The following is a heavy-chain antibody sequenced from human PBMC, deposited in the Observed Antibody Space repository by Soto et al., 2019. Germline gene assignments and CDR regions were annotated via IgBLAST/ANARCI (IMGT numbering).Heavy chain of an antibody. V-gene: IGHV3-11*01. J-gene: IGHJ4*02. D-gene: IGHD2-2*01. CDR2: ISGSGDTI. CDR1: GFTVSDYN. Sequence: QVQLVESGGGLVKPGGSLRLSCAASGFTVSDYNMGWIRQAPGKGLEWISYISGSGDTIYYADSVKGRFTISRDNAKNSLLLQINRLRADDTPVYFCARDPRRSDTSWFYVDYWGQGTLVTVSS. CDR3: ARDPRRSDTSWFYVDY.